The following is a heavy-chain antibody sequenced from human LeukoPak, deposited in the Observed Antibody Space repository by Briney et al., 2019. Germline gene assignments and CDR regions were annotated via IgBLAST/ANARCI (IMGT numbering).Heavy chain of an antibody. J-gene: IGHJ5*02. CDR3: ATGGSGSS. CDR1: GFMFNNYW. Sequence: GGSLRLSCAASGFMFNNYWMNWVRQAPGKGPEWLATIKEDGTEKYYVDSVRGRFTISRDNAKNSLSLQMSSLRAEDTAVYYCATGGSGSSWGQGTLVTVSS. D-gene: IGHD3-10*01. CDR2: IKEDGTEK. V-gene: IGHV3-7*04.